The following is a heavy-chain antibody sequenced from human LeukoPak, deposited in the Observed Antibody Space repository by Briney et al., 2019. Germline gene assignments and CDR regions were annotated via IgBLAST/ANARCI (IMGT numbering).Heavy chain of an antibody. V-gene: IGHV4-31*03. J-gene: IGHJ6*02. CDR2: IYYSGST. D-gene: IGHD3-22*01. Sequence: TSETLSLTCTVSGGSISSGGYYWSWVRQHPGKGLEWIGYIYYSGSTYYNPSLKSRITISVDTSKNQLSLKLSSVTAADTAVYYRARDPYDSSGHYGMDVWGQGTTVTVSS. CDR3: ARDPYDSSGHYGMDV. CDR1: GGSISSGGYY.